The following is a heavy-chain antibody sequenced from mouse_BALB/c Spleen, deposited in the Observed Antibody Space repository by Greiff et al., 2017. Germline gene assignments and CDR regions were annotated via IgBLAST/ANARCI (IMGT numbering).Heavy chain of an antibody. CDR1: GYTFTDYA. CDR3: ARVGTTVGEGFAD. CDR2: ISTYYGDA. J-gene: IGHJ3*01. V-gene: IGHV1S137*01. D-gene: IGHD1-1*01. Sequence: QVQLQQSGAELVRPGVSVKISCKGSGYTFTDYAMHWVKQSHAKSLEWIGVISTYYGDASYNQKFKGKATMTVDKSSSTAYMELARLTSEDSAIYYCARVGTTVGEGFADWGQGTLVTVSA.